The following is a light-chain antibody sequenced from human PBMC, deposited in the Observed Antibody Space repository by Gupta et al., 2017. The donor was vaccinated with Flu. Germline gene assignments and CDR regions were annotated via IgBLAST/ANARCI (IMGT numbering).Light chain of an antibody. V-gene: IGKV2-30*01. CDR2: KVS. CDR1: QSRGSSDGKTY. J-gene: IGKJ2*01. CDR3: RQATHWPPST. Sequence: TLGQPASIYCRSSQSRGSSDGKTYLVWFKQRPGQAPRRLIYKVSNRDAGVPDRFGGSGSANHFTLKISRGEAEDFGSYYCRQATHWPPSTFGQGTKVDIK.